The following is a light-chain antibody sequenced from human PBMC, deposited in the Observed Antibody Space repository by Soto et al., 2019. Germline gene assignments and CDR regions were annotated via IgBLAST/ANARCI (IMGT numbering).Light chain of an antibody. CDR3: QVWGTGVVFGAGTGVL. J-gene: IGLJ2*01. CDR1: SGHSSYA. Sequence: QPVLTQSPAASASLGASVNLTCTLSSGHSSYAIAWHQLQPEKGPRFLMTVNSDGSHRKADGIPDRFSGSSSGADRYLTISSLQSDDEADYFCQVWGTGVVFGAGTGVLFGGGTKLTVL. V-gene: IGLV4-69*01. CDR2: VNSDGSH.